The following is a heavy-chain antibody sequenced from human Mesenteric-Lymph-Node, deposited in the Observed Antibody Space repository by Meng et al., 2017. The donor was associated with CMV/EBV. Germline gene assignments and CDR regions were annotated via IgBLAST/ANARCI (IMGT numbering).Heavy chain of an antibody. V-gene: IGHV3-9*01. CDR2: ISWNSGSI. CDR1: GFTFDDYA. J-gene: IGHJ6*02. CDR3: ARDPSYSSSSDV. D-gene: IGHD6-13*01. Sequence: SLKISCAASGFTFDDYAMHWVRQAPGKGLEWVSGISWNSGSIGYADSVKGRFTISRDNVKNSLYLQMNSLRAEDTAVYYCARDPSYSSSSDVWGQGTTVTVSS.